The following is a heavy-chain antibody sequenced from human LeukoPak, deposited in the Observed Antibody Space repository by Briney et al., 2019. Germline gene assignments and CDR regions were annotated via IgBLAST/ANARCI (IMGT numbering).Heavy chain of an antibody. V-gene: IGHV3-30*02. CDR3: AKGSKALIITRDHYMDV. CDR1: GFTFSSYG. CDR2: IRYDGSNK. D-gene: IGHD3-3*01. Sequence: GGSLRLSCAAPGFTFSSYGMHWVRQAPGKGRKGVAFIRYDGSNKYYADSVKGRFTISRDNSKNTLYLQMNSLRAEDTAVFYCAKGSKALIITRDHYMDVWGKGTTVTISS. J-gene: IGHJ6*03.